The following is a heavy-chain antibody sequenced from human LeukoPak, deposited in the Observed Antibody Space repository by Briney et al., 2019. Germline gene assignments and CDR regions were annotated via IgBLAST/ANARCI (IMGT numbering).Heavy chain of an antibody. J-gene: IGHJ6*02. V-gene: IGHV4-30-2*01. CDR1: GGSISSGGYS. Sequence: SQTLSLTCAVSGGSISSGGYSWSWIRQPPGKGLEWIGYIYRSGSTYYNPSLKSRVTISVDRSKNQFSLKLSSVTAADTAVYYCAREASPSGMDVWGQGTTVTVSS. CDR2: IYRSGST. CDR3: AREASPSGMDV.